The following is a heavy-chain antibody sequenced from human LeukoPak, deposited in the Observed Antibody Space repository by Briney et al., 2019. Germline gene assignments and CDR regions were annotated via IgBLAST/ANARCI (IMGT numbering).Heavy chain of an antibody. J-gene: IGHJ4*02. CDR1: GYTFTGYY. Sequence: VASVKVSCKASGYTFTGYYMHWVRQAPGQGLEWMGWMNPNTGNTVYAQKFQGRVTMTRDTSIKTAYMELSSLRSEDTAVYFCARGMDTAFWGQGTLVTVSS. CDR3: ARGMDTAF. V-gene: IGHV1-8*02. CDR2: MNPNTGNT. D-gene: IGHD5-18*01.